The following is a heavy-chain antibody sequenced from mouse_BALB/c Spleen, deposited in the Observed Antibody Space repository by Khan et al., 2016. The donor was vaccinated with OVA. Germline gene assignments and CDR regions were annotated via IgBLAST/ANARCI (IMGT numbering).Heavy chain of an antibody. CDR1: GFNIKDTY. D-gene: IGHD1-1*01. Sequence: EVQLQQSGAELVKPGASVKLSCTASGFNIKDTYMHWVKQRPEQGLAWIGRLDPANGNTKYDPKFQGKATITADTSSNTAYLQLSSLTSEDTAGDYCASLRNYYAMDYWGQGTSVTVSS. CDR2: LDPANGNT. V-gene: IGHV14-3*02. J-gene: IGHJ4*01. CDR3: ASLRNYYAMDY.